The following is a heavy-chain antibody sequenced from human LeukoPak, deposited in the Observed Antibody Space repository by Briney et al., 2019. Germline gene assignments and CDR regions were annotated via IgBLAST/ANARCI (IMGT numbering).Heavy chain of an antibody. V-gene: IGHV1-18*01. J-gene: IGHJ4*02. D-gene: IGHD3-9*01. CDR2: ISPYNGNT. CDR1: GYTFTSYD. CDR3: ARVGDILTGYRGYYFDY. Sequence: GASVKVSCKASGYTFTSYDISWVRQAPGQGLEWMGWISPYNGNTNYAQKLQGRVTMTTDTSTSTAYMELRSLRSDDTAVYYCARVGDILTGYRGYYFDYWGQGTLVTVSS.